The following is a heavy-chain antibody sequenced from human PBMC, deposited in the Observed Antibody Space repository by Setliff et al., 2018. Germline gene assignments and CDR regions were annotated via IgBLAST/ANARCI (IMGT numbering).Heavy chain of an antibody. CDR1: GFTFGDYG. D-gene: IGHD3-22*01. V-gene: IGHV3-49*04. CDR3: TRDFWPESSGFAFGQ. J-gene: IGHJ4*02. CDR2: TRSKAHDETP. Sequence: GGSLRLSCTASGFTFGDYGMNWVRQAPGKGLEWVGFTRSKAHDETPQYAASVAGRFTISRDDSKSIAYLRMNSLKIEDTAVYYCTRDFWPESSGFAFGQWGQGTLVTVSS.